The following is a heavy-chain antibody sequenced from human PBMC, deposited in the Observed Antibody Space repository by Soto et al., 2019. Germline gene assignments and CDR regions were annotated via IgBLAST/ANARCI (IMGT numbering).Heavy chain of an antibody. CDR2: ISAHNGNT. Sequence: QVHLVQSGAEVKKPGASVKVSCKASGYTFTSDGISWVRQAPGQGFEWMGWISAHNGNTDYAQKLQGRVIVNRDTSTSTAYMELSSLVSDATAVYYCARGRYGDYWGQGARVTVSS. CDR3: ARGRYGDY. D-gene: IGHD1-1*01. CDR1: GYTFTSDG. J-gene: IGHJ4*02. V-gene: IGHV1-18*01.